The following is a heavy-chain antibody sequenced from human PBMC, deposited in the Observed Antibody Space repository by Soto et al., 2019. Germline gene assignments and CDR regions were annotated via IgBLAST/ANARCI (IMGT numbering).Heavy chain of an antibody. CDR1: GGTFSSYA. J-gene: IGHJ5*02. CDR3: ARDRGPSSGYYPSWFDT. V-gene: IGHV1-69*12. D-gene: IGHD3-22*01. CDR2: IIPIFGTA. Sequence: QVQLVQSGAEVKKPGSSVKVSCKAYGGTFSSYAISWVRQAPGQGLEWMGEIIPIFGTANYAQKFQGRVTITADESTSTAYMELSSLRSEDTAVHYCARDRGPSSGYYPSWFDTWGQVTLITVSS.